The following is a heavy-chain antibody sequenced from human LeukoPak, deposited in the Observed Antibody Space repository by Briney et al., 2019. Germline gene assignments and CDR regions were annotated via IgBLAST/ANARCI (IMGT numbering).Heavy chain of an antibody. J-gene: IGHJ3*02. D-gene: IGHD1-26*01. CDR3: ANVVGATTYAFDI. Sequence: GGSLRLSCAASGFRFSSYSMNWIRQAPGKGLEWVAYISNSSSITQYADFVKGRFTISRDNSKNTLYLQMNSLRVEDTAVYYCANVVGATTYAFDIWGQGTMVTVSS. CDR1: GFRFSSYS. CDR2: ISNSSSIT. V-gene: IGHV3-48*01.